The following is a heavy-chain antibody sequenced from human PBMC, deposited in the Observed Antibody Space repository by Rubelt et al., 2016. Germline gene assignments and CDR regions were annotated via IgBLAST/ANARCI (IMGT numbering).Heavy chain of an antibody. CDR3: ARAYSSSSGRFDP. D-gene: IGHD6-6*01. J-gene: IGHJ5*02. CDR1: YG. Sequence: YGISWVRQAPGQGLEWMGWISAYNGNTNYAQKLQGRVTMTTDTSTSTAYMELSRLRSDDTAVYYCARAYSSSSGRFDPWGQGTLVTVSS. CDR2: ISAYNGNT. V-gene: IGHV1-18*01.